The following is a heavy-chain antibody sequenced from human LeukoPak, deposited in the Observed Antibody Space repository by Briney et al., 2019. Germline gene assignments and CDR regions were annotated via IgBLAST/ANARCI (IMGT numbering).Heavy chain of an antibody. Sequence: PSETLSLTCTVSGGSISSYYWSWIRQPPGKGLGWIGYIYYSGSTNYNPSLKSRVTISVDTSKNQFSLKLSSVTAADTAVYYCARTTEGGYTSAYFYYYYMDVWGKGTTVTISS. J-gene: IGHJ6*03. V-gene: IGHV4-59*01. CDR3: ARTTEGGYTSAYFYYYYMDV. CDR1: GGSISSYY. CDR2: IYYSGST. D-gene: IGHD5-18*01.